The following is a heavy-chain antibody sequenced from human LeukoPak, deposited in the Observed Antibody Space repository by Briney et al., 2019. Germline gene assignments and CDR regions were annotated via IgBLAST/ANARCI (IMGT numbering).Heavy chain of an antibody. D-gene: IGHD6-19*01. CDR1: GYTFTSYD. CDR2: MNPNSGNT. Sequence: ASVKVSCKASGYTFTSYDINWVRQAPGQGLEWMGWMNPNSGNTGYAQKFQGRVTMTRNTSISTAYMELSRLRSDDTAVYYCARAKERWLVFYWGQGTLVTVSS. CDR3: ARAKERWLVFY. V-gene: IGHV1-8*01. J-gene: IGHJ4*02.